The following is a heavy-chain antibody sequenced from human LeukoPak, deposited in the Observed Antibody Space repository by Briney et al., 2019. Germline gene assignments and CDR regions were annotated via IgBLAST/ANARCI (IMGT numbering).Heavy chain of an antibody. CDR3: ARAYDVLLWFGELYY. D-gene: IGHD3-10*01. CDR2: INPNSGGT. J-gene: IGHJ4*02. V-gene: IGHV1-2*02. Sequence: GASVKVSCKASGYTFTGYYMLWVRQAPGQGLEWTGWINPNSGGTNYAQKFQGRVTMTRDTSISTAYMELSRLRSDDTAVYYCARAYDVLLWFGELYYWGQGTLVTVSS. CDR1: GYTFTGYY.